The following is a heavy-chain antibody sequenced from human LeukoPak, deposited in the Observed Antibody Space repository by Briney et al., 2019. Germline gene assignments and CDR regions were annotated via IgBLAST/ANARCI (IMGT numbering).Heavy chain of an antibody. CDR3: TKVPDTWLQADP. Sequence: PSETLSLTCTVSGGSISKSSSYWGWIRQPPGKGLEWIGTIYYSGSTYYNPSLKSRVTISLATSKNQFSLKLSSVTAADTAVYFCTKVPDTWLQADPWGQGTPVTVSS. CDR2: IYYSGST. D-gene: IGHD2-2*01. V-gene: IGHV4-39*01. J-gene: IGHJ5*02. CDR1: GGSISKSSSY.